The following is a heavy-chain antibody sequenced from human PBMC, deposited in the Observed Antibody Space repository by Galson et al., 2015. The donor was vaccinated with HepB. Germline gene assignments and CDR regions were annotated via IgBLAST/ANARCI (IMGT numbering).Heavy chain of an antibody. Sequence: SLRLSCAASGFTFSSYSMNWVRQAPGKGLEWVSSISSSSSYIYYADSVKGRFTISRDNAENSLYLQMNSLRAEDTAVYYCARDGTKVAGGFDYWGQGTLVTVSS. CDR2: ISSSSSYI. D-gene: IGHD1-1*01. J-gene: IGHJ4*02. CDR3: ARDGTKVAGGFDY. V-gene: IGHV3-21*01. CDR1: GFTFSSYS.